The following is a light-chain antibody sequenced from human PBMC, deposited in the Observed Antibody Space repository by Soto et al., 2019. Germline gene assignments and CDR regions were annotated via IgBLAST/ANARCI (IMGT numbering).Light chain of an antibody. CDR1: SSDVGSYNH. J-gene: IGLJ1*01. CDR3: CSYAGSSYV. CDR2: EVS. Sequence: QSVLTQPASVSGSPGQSITISCTGTSSDVGSYNHVSWYQQHPGKAPKLMIYEVSKRPSGVSNRVSGSKSGNTASLTISGLQAEHEADYYCCSYAGSSYVFGTGTKLTVL. V-gene: IGLV2-23*02.